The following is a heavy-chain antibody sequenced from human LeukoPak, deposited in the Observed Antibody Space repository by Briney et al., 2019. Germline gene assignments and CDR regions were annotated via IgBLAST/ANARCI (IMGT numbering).Heavy chain of an antibody. CDR2: INSDGRFT. Sequence: PGGSLRLSCAASGFTFSSYWMHWVRQAPGKGLVWVSRINSDGRFTTYAASVQGRFTISRDNAKNTLYLQMNSLRAEDTAVYYCARDLGYAFDYWGQGTLVTVSS. V-gene: IGHV3-74*03. CDR1: GFTFSSYW. CDR3: ARDLGYAFDY. D-gene: IGHD5-18*01. J-gene: IGHJ4*02.